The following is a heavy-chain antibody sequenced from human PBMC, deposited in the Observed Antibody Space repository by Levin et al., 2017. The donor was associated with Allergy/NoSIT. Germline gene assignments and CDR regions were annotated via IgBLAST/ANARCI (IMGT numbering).Heavy chain of an antibody. Sequence: SQTLSLTCTVSGGSISSYYWSWIRQPPGKGLEWIGYIYYSGSTNYNPSLKSRVTISVDTSKNQFSLKLSSVTAADTAVYYCARTSPYDILTGYYRAGYLDYWGQGTLVTVSS. CDR1: GGSISSYY. J-gene: IGHJ4*02. CDR3: ARTSPYDILTGYYRAGYLDY. V-gene: IGHV4-59*01. D-gene: IGHD3-9*01. CDR2: IYYSGST.